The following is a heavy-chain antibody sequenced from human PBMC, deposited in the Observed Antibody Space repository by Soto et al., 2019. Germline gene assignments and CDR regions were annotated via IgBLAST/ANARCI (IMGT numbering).Heavy chain of an antibody. D-gene: IGHD3-10*01. CDR2: IIPIFDAT. V-gene: IGHV1-69*01. Sequence: QVQMVQSGAEVKKPGSSARVSCKVSGGTFSRHSISWVRQAPGQGLEWMGGIIPIFDATQYAQKFQGRLTITADESTTTFHMDLSGLRPEDTSIYYCARDLTSVRGSWGQGTLVIGS. J-gene: IGHJ4*02. CDR3: ARDLTSVRGS. CDR1: GGTFSRHS.